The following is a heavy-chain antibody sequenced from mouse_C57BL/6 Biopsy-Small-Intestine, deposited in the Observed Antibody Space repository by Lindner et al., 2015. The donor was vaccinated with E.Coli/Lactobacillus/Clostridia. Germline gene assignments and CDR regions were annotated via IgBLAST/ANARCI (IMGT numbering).Heavy chain of an antibody. V-gene: IGHV1-39*01. D-gene: IGHD1-1*01. CDR3: AITTLEGFGY. J-gene: IGHJ2*01. CDR2: INPNYDTT. CDR1: GYSFTDYN. Sequence: VQLQESGPELVKPGASVKISCKASGYSFTDYNMNWVKQSNGKSLEWIGVINPNYDTTRSNQKFKGKATLTADQSSSTAYMQLNSLTSEDSAVYYCAITTLEGFGYWGQGTTLTVSS.